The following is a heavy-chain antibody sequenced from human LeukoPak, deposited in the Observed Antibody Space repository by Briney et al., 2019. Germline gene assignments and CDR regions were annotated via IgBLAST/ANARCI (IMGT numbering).Heavy chain of an antibody. Sequence: GESLKISCKGSGYSFTSYWIGWVRQMPGKGLEWMGIIYPGDSDTRYSPSLQGQVTISADKSISTAYLQWSSLKASDTAMYYCARLSGFLEMASIPHFDYWGKGTLVTVSS. CDR1: GYSFTSYW. J-gene: IGHJ4*02. V-gene: IGHV5-51*01. D-gene: IGHD5-24*01. CDR3: ARLSGFLEMASIPHFDY. CDR2: IYPGDSDT.